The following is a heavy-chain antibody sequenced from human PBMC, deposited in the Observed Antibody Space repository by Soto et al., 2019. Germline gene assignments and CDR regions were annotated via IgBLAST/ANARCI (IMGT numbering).Heavy chain of an antibody. Sequence: GESLKISGKGSGYSFTSYWIGWVRQMPGKGLEWMGIIYPGDSDTRYSPSFQGQVTISADKSISTAYLQWSSLKASDTAMYYCATGIAAGTGYYYYGMDVWGQGTTVTVSS. V-gene: IGHV5-51*01. CDR1: GYSFTSYW. CDR3: ATGIAAGTGYYYYGMDV. D-gene: IGHD6-25*01. CDR2: IYPGDSDT. J-gene: IGHJ6*02.